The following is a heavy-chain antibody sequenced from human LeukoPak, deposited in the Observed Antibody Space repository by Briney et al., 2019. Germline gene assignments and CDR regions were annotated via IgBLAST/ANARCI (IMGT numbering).Heavy chain of an antibody. J-gene: IGHJ4*02. CDR3: AKRPRDFWSGYYMDY. CDR2: IKQDGSEK. Sequence: GGSLRLSCAASGFTFSSYWMSWVRQAPGKGLEWVANIKQDGSEKYYVDSVKGRFTISRDNSKNTLYLQMNSLRAEDTAVYYCAKRPRDFWSGYYMDYWGQGTLVTVSS. V-gene: IGHV3-7*03. D-gene: IGHD3-3*01. CDR1: GFTFSSYW.